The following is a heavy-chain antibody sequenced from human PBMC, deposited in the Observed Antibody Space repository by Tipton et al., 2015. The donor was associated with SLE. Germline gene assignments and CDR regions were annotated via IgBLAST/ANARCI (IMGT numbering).Heavy chain of an antibody. CDR1: GGSFSGYY. CDR2: INHSGST. J-gene: IGHJ3*02. CDR3: AGAEADAFDI. Sequence: LRLSCAVYGGSFSGYYWSWIRQPPGKGLEWIGEINHSGSTNYNPSLKSRVTISVDTSKNQFSLKLSSVTAADTAVYYCAGAEADAFDIWGQGTMVTVSS. V-gene: IGHV4-34*01.